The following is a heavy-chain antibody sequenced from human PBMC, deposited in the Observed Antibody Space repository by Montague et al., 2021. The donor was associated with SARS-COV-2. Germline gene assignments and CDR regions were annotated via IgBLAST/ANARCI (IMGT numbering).Heavy chain of an antibody. CDR3: ARERIEYSGYDLDYYYYGMDV. Sequence: SETLSLTCAVSGGSISSSNWWSWVRQPPGKGPEWIGEIYHSGSTNYNPSLKSRVTISVDKSKNQFSLKLSFVTAADTAVYYCARERIEYSGYDLDYYYYGMDVWGQGTTVTVSS. D-gene: IGHD5-12*01. V-gene: IGHV4-4*02. CDR2: IYHSGST. CDR1: GGSISSSNW. J-gene: IGHJ6*02.